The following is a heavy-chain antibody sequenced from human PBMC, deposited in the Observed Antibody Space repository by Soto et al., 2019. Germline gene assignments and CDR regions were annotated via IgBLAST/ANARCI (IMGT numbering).Heavy chain of an antibody. Sequence: EVQVVESGGGLIQPGGSLRLSCVVSGFTVSSTNYMSWVRQAPGKGLEWVSVIYGGGTTFYADSVKGRFTMSRDNSTNSQYLQMTSLSAADTAVYYCPGYGCRGQGSLVAVCS. CDR2: IYGGGTT. CDR3: PGYGC. J-gene: IGHJ4*02. D-gene: IGHD5-12*01. CDR1: GFTVSSTNY. V-gene: IGHV3-53*01.